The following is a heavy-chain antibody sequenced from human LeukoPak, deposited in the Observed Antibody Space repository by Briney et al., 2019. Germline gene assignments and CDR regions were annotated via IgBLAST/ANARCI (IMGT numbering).Heavy chain of an antibody. CDR2: IYYSGST. Sequence: SETLSLTCTVSVGSISSGDYYWSWIRQPPGKGLEWIEYIYYSGSTYYNPSLKSRVTISVDTSKNQFSLKLSSVTAADTAVYYCARAAGWNYLDYWGQGTLVTVSS. D-gene: IGHD1-7*01. J-gene: IGHJ4*02. V-gene: IGHV4-30-4*08. CDR3: ARAAGWNYLDY. CDR1: VGSISSGDYY.